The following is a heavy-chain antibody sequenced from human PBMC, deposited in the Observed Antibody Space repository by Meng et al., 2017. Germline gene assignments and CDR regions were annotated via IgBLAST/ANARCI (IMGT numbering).Heavy chain of an antibody. CDR2: IWYDGSNK. V-gene: IGHV3-33*01. Sequence: QGQLVGAGGGVVQPGRSLRLSCAASGFTFSSYGMHWVRQAPGKGLEWVAVIWYDGSNKYYADSVKGRFTISRDNSKNTLYLQMNSLRAEDTAVYYCARGLSTTYWYFDLWGRGTLVTVSS. CDR3: ARGLSTTYWYFDL. J-gene: IGHJ2*01. D-gene: IGHD2/OR15-2a*01. CDR1: GFTFSSYG.